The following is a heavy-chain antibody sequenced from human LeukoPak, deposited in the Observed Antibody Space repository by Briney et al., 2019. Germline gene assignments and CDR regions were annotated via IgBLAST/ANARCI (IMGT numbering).Heavy chain of an antibody. CDR1: GGSISSYY. D-gene: IGHD6-19*01. CDR2: IYYSGST. V-gene: IGHV4-59*01. CDR3: ARAPPYSSGWPTYYYYYYYYMDV. J-gene: IGHJ6*03. Sequence: SETLSLTCTVSGGSISSYYWSWIRQPPGKGLEWIGYIYYSGSTNYNPSLKSRVTISVDTSKNQFSLKLSSVTAADTAVYYCARAPPYSSGWPTYYYYYYYYMDVWGKGTTVTVSS.